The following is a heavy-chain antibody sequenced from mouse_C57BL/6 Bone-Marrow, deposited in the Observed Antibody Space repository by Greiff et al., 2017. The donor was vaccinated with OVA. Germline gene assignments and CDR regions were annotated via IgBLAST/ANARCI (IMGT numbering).Heavy chain of an antibody. Sequence: EVKVEESGGGLVQPGESLKLSCESNEYEFPSHDMSWVRKTPEKRLELVAAINSDGGSTYYPDTMERRFIISRDNTKKTLYLQMSSLRSEDTALYYCARQAYYDWYFDVWGTGTTVTVSS. V-gene: IGHV5-2*03. CDR3: ARQAYYDWYFDV. CDR2: INSDGGST. J-gene: IGHJ1*03. D-gene: IGHD2-10*01. CDR1: EYEFPSHD.